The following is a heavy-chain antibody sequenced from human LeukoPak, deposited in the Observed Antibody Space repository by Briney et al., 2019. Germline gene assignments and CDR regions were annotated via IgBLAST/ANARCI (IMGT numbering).Heavy chain of an antibody. CDR3: ATTSTESGWYGEIDY. D-gene: IGHD6-19*01. V-gene: IGHV4-4*09. CDR1: GGSISSYY. CDR2: IYTSGST. J-gene: IGHJ4*02. Sequence: SETLSLTCTVSGGSISSYYWSWIRQPPGKGLEWIGYIYTSGSTNYNPSLKSRVTISVDTPKNQFSLKLSSVTAADTAVYYCATTSTESGWYGEIDYWGQGTLVTVSS.